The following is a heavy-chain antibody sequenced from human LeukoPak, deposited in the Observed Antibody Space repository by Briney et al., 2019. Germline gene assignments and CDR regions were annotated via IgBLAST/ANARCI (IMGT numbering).Heavy chain of an antibody. Sequence: GGSLRLSCAASGFTFSSYAMHWVRQAPGKGLEWVAVISYDGSNKYYADSVKGRFTISRDNSKNTLYLQMNSLRAEDTAVYYCARAGGDSYGYYYYYYMDVRGKGTTVTVSS. J-gene: IGHJ6*03. CDR2: ISYDGSNK. CDR1: GFTFSSYA. D-gene: IGHD5-18*01. CDR3: ARAGGDSYGYYYYYYMDV. V-gene: IGHV3-30*01.